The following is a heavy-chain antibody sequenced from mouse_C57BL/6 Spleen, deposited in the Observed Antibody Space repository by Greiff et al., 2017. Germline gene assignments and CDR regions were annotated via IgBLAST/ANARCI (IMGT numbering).Heavy chain of an antibody. V-gene: IGHV1-50*01. J-gene: IGHJ1*03. CDR3: ARGGDYYWYFEV. Sequence: QVQLQQPGAELVKPGASVKLSCKASGYTFTSYWMQWVKQRPGQGLEWIGEIDPSDSYTNYNQKFKGKATLTVDTSSSTAYMQLSSLTSEDSAVYYCARGGDYYWYFEVWGTGTTVTVSS. D-gene: IGHD2-4*01. CDR2: IDPSDSYT. CDR1: GYTFTSYW.